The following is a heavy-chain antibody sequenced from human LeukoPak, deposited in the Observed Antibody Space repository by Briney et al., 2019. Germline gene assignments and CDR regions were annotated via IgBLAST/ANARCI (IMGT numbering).Heavy chain of an antibody. CDR2: ISGSGGST. V-gene: IGHV3-23*01. J-gene: IGHJ4*02. Sequence: GGSLRLSCSTSGFTFGSYGMTWVRQAPGKGLEWVSAISGSGGSTYYADSVKGRFTISRDNSKNTLYLQMNSLRAEDTAVYYCAKVGCSSSTSCTHFDYWGRGTLVTVSS. CDR1: GFTFGSYG. D-gene: IGHD2-2*01. CDR3: AKVGCSSSTSCTHFDY.